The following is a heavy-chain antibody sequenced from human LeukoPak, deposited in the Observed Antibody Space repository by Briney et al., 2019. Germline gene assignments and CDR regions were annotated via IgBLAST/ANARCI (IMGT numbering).Heavy chain of an antibody. Sequence: GGSLRLSCAASGFTFSSYAMHWVRQAPGKGLEWVAVISYDGSNKYYADSVKGRFTISRDNSKNTLYLQMNSLRAEDTAVYYCARNLGYCSGGSCGDWGQGTLVTASS. CDR3: ARNLGYCSGGSCGD. CDR2: ISYDGSNK. J-gene: IGHJ4*02. D-gene: IGHD2-15*01. V-gene: IGHV3-30-3*01. CDR1: GFTFSSYA.